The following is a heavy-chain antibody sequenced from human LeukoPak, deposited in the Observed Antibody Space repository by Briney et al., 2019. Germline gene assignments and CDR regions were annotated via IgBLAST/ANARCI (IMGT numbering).Heavy chain of an antibody. D-gene: IGHD3-22*01. V-gene: IGHV4-34*09. CDR1: GGSFSGYY. CDR2: INHSGST. CDR3: ARVKYYDSED. Sequence: SETLSLTCAVYGGSFSGYYWSWIRQPPGKGLEWIGEINHSGSTNYNPSLKSRVTISVDTSKNQFSLKLSSVTAADTAVYYCARVKYYDSEDWGQGTLVTVSS. J-gene: IGHJ4*02.